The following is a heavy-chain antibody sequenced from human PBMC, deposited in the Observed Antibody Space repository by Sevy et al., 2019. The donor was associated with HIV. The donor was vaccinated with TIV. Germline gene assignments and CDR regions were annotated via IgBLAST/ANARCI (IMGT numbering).Heavy chain of an antibody. Sequence: SETLSLTCTVSGGSISSYYWNWIRQPPGKGLEWIGYIYYSGRPNYNRSLKSRVTIPVDTSKNQFSLKLRSVTAADPAGDYWARAGGSTDWGMDVWGQGTTVTVSS. CDR1: GGSISSYY. CDR3: ARAGGSTDWGMDV. V-gene: IGHV4-59*01. CDR2: IYYSGRP. D-gene: IGHD2-2*01. J-gene: IGHJ6*02.